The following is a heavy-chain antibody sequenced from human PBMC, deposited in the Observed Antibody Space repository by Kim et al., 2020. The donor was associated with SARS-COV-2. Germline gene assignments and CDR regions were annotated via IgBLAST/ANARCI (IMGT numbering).Heavy chain of an antibody. CDR2: FTSGAGCL. CDR3: ARVTRDCRKPGSCYSLDV. Sequence: GGSLRLSCAASGFPFSGYTMNWVRQAPGKGLEWVAFFTSGAGCLYYADSVKGRFTISRDNAKDLVHLQMNTLRAEDTAVYYCARVTRDCRKPGSCYSLDVWGQGTTVTVSS. V-gene: IGHV3-21*01. CDR1: GFPFSGYT. D-gene: IGHD3-16*02. J-gene: IGHJ6*02.